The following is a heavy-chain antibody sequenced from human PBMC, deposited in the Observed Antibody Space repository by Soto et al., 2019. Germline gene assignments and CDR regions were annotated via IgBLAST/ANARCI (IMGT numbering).Heavy chain of an antibody. D-gene: IGHD3-22*01. J-gene: IGHJ4*02. CDR2: ISWDGGST. CDR3: AKDIRGLYFASSGLHD. CDR1: GFTFEDYT. V-gene: IGHV3-43*01. Sequence: HPGWSLRLSCAASGFTFEDYTMHWVRQPPGKGLEWVSLISWDGGSTYYADSVKGRFTISKDNSKNSLYLQMNTLTNEDTALYYCAKDIRGLYFASSGLHDWGQGPWVTVSS.